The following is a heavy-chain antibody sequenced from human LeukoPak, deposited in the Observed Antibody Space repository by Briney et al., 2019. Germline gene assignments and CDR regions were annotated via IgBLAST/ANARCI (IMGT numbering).Heavy chain of an antibody. V-gene: IGHV1-69*13. Sequence: SVKVSCKASGGTFSSYAISWVRQAPGQGLEWMGGIIPIIGTAYYAQKLQGRVTITADESTSTAYMELSSLRSEDTAVYYCARSYGSYPHEDAFDIWGQGTMVTVSS. D-gene: IGHD1-26*01. CDR3: ARSYGSYPHEDAFDI. CDR1: GGTFSSYA. CDR2: IIPIIGTA. J-gene: IGHJ3*02.